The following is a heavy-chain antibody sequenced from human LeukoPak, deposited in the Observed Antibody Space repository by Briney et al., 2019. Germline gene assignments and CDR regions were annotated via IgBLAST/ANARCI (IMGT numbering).Heavy chain of an antibody. D-gene: IGHD3-10*01. Sequence: GGSLRLSCAASGFTFSSYAMSWVRQAPGKGLEWVSAISGSGGSTYYADSVKGRFTIPRDNSKNTLYLQMNSLRAEDTAVYYCAKYRYYGRTASDYWGQGTLVTVSS. V-gene: IGHV3-23*01. CDR1: GFTFSSYA. CDR2: ISGSGGST. J-gene: IGHJ4*02. CDR3: AKYRYYGRTASDY.